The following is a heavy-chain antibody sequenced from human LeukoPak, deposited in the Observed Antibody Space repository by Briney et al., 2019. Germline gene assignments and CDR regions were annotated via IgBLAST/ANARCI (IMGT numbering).Heavy chain of an antibody. Sequence: GGSLRLSCAASGFTFSSYWMHWVRQAPGKGLVWVSRINSDGSSTSYADSVKGRFTISRDNAKNTLYLQMNSLRAEDTAVYYCARAPGTYYYGSGSYQLDYWGQGTLVTVSS. CDR2: INSDGSST. CDR1: GFTFSSYW. D-gene: IGHD3-10*01. J-gene: IGHJ4*02. V-gene: IGHV3-74*01. CDR3: ARAPGTYYYGSGSYQLDY.